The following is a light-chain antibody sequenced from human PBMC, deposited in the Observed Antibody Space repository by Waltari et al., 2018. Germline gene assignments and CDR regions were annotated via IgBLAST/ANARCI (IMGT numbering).Light chain of an antibody. CDR2: DAS. V-gene: IGKV1-12*01. CDR1: QNINAW. Sequence: DIQMTQSPSSVSASVGDRVTITCRASQNINAWLAWYQQKPGKAPKVLIYDASSWQSGVPSRFSGSGSGTDFTLTISSLQPEDFATYFCQQANSFPWTFGQVTKVEI. CDR3: QQANSFPWT. J-gene: IGKJ1*01.